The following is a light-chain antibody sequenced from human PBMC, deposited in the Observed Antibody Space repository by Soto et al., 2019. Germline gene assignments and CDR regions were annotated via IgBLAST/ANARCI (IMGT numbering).Light chain of an antibody. V-gene: IGKV1-9*01. Sequence: IQLTQSPSSLSASVGDRVTITCRASQGISSYLDWYQQKPGKAPKLLIYAASTLQSGVPSRFSGSGSGTDFTLTISSLQPEDCATYYCQQLNSFPITFGQGTRLEIK. J-gene: IGKJ5*01. CDR2: AAS. CDR3: QQLNSFPIT. CDR1: QGISSY.